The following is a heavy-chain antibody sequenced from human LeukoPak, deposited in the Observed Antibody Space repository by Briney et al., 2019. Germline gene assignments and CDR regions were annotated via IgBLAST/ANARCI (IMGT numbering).Heavy chain of an antibody. CDR3: ARDRYSSGWYKPDDAFDI. D-gene: IGHD6-19*01. CDR2: IYHSGST. Sequence: SETLSLTCAVSGGSVSSGGYSWSWIRQPPGKGLEWIGYIYHSGSTYYNPSLKSRVTISVDTSKNQFSLKLSSVTAADTAVYYCARDRYSSGWYKPDDAFDIWGQGTMVTVSS. V-gene: IGHV4-30-2*01. CDR1: GGSVSSGGYS. J-gene: IGHJ3*02.